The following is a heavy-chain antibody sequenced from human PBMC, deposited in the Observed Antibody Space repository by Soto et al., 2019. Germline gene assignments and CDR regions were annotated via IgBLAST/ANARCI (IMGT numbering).Heavy chain of an antibody. CDR1: GFTFSSYG. CDR3: AKDRGYSYDLNYFDY. V-gene: IGHV3-30*18. D-gene: IGHD5-18*01. Sequence: GGSLRLSCAASGFTFSSYGMHWVRQAPGKGLEWVAVISYDGSNKYYADSVKGRFTISRDNSKNTLYLQMNSLRAEDTAVYYCAKDRGYSYDLNYFDYWGQGTLVTVSS. J-gene: IGHJ4*02. CDR2: ISYDGSNK.